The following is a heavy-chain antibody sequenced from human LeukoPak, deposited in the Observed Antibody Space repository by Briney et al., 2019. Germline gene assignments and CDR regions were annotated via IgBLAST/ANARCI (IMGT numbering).Heavy chain of an antibody. D-gene: IGHD2-21*02. CDR2: INHSGST. V-gene: IGHV4-34*01. J-gene: IGHJ4*02. CDR1: GGSFSGYY. Sequence: SETLSLTCAVYGGSFSGYYWSWIRQPPGKGLEWIGEINHSGSTNYNPSLKSRVTISVDTSKNQFSLKLSSVTAADTAVYYCGTSYCGGDCYSRTGDYRGQGTLVTVSS. CDR3: GTSYCGGDCYSRTGDY.